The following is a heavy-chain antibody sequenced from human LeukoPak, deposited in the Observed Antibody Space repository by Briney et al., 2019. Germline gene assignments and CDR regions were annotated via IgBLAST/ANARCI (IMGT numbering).Heavy chain of an antibody. CDR2: IGGSGGFIT. J-gene: IGHJ4*02. CDR3: ARDLGWLHYAD. CDR1: GFTFGSYA. V-gene: IGHV3-23*01. Sequence: GGSLRLSCAASGFTFGSYAMSWVRQAPGKGLEWVSGIGGSGGFITYYADSVKGRFTVSRDNSKNTLYLQMNSLRADDTAIYYCARDLGWLHYADWGQGTLVTVSS. D-gene: IGHD5-12*01.